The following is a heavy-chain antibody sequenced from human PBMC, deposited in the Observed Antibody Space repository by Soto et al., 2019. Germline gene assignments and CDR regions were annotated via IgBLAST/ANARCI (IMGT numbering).Heavy chain of an antibody. CDR1: GGTFSSYT. Sequence: QVQLVQSGAEVKKPGSSVKVSCKASGGTFSSYTISWVRQAPGQGLEWMGRIIPILGIANYAQKFQGRVTITADKSTSTAYMELRSLRSENTAVYYCARGGAAKSMDVWGQGTTVTVSS. CDR3: ARGGAAKSMDV. CDR2: IIPILGIA. V-gene: IGHV1-69*02. J-gene: IGHJ6*02. D-gene: IGHD2-15*01.